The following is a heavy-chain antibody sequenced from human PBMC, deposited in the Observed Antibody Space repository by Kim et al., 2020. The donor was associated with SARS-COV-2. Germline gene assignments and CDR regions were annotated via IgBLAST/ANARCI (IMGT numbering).Heavy chain of an antibody. CDR2: ST. D-gene: IGHD1-26*01. J-gene: IGHJ4*02. Sequence: STYYVDPVKGRFTISRDNSKKTLDLKRNSLGAEDRAVYYCARLEVGALVYWGQGTLVTFSS. V-gene: IGHV3-53*01. CDR3: ARLEVGALVY.